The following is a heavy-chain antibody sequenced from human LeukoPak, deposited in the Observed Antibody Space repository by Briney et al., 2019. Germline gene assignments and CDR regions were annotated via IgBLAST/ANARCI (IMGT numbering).Heavy chain of an antibody. CDR2: IYSGGST. Sequence: GGSLRLSCAASGFTVSSNYMSWVRQAPGKGLEWVSVIYSGGSTYYADSVKGRFTISRDDSKNTPYLQMNSLRAEDTAVYYCTRYDILTGSYFDYWGQGTLVTVSS. J-gene: IGHJ4*02. CDR3: TRYDILTGSYFDY. CDR1: GFTVSSNY. V-gene: IGHV3-66*01. D-gene: IGHD3-9*01.